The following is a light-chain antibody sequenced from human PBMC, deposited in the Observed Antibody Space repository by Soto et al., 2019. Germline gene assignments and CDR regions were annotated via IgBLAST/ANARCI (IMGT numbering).Light chain of an antibody. CDR2: GAS. CDR1: QNIRNN. V-gene: IGKV3D-15*01. Sequence: EIVMTQSPATLSVSPGERATLSCRASQNIRNNLAWYQQKPGQAPRLLIYGASTRATGIPVRFSGSGSGTEFTLIISSLQSEDFAVYYCQQYNEWRTFGQGTKVEIK. J-gene: IGKJ1*01. CDR3: QQYNEWRT.